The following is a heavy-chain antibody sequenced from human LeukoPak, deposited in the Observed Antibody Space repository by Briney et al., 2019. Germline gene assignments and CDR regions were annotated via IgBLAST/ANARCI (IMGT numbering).Heavy chain of an antibody. D-gene: IGHD7-27*01. CDR3: ARELISGDNYYFDY. Sequence: ASVKVSCKASGYTFTGYYMNWVRQAPGQGLEWMGWINPNSGGTDYAQKFQGRVTMTRDTSIITAYMELSRLRSDDTAMYYCARELISGDNYYFDYWGQGALVTVSS. J-gene: IGHJ4*02. CDR1: GYTFTGYY. V-gene: IGHV1-2*02. CDR2: INPNSGGT.